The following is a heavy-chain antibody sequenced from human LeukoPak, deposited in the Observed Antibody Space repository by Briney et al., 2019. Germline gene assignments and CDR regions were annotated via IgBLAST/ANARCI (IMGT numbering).Heavy chain of an antibody. V-gene: IGHV1-69*05. Sequence: SVKLSCKASGGTFSSYAISWVPQAPGQGLEWMGGIIPIFGTANYAQKFQGRVTITTDESTSTAYMELSSLRSEDTAVYYCARDGGLEYYYDSSGYSIWGQGTLVTVSS. CDR3: ARDGGLEYYYDSSGYSI. CDR2: IIPIFGTA. CDR1: GGTFSSYA. D-gene: IGHD3-22*01. J-gene: IGHJ4*02.